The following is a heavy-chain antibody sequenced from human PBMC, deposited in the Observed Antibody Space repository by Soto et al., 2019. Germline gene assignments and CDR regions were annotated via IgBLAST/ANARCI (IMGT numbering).Heavy chain of an antibody. D-gene: IGHD3-22*01. Sequence: GASVKVSCKASGYTFTSYGISWVRQAPGQGLEWMGWISAYNGNTNYAQKLQGRVTMTTDTSTSTAYMELRSLRSDDTAVYYCARVPSYDSRKHGAFDIWGQGTMVTVSS. J-gene: IGHJ3*02. CDR3: ARVPSYDSRKHGAFDI. V-gene: IGHV1-18*01. CDR1: GYTFTSYG. CDR2: ISAYNGNT.